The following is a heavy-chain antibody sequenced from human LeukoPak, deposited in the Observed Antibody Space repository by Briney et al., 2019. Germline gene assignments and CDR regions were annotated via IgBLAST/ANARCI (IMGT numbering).Heavy chain of an antibody. CDR1: GFPFTDHF. D-gene: IGHD5-12*01. CDR3: TKGSGYDGGSYDS. Sequence: GGSLRLSCAASGFPFTDHFMDWVRQAPGKGLEWIGHSRNKDNSFSTEYAASVKGRFMISRDGSKNSLYLQMDSLKTEDTAVYYCTKGSGYDGGSYDSWGQGTLLTVSS. V-gene: IGHV3-72*01. CDR2: SRNKDNSFST. J-gene: IGHJ4*02.